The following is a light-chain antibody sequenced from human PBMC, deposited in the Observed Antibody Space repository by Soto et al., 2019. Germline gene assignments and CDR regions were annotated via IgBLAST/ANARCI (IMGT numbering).Light chain of an antibody. V-gene: IGKV2-28*01. CDR3: MQALQTPS. J-gene: IGKJ4*01. Sequence: DTVMTQSPLSLSVTPGEPASISCRSSQSLLHRNGYNYLDWYLQKPGQSPQLLIYLGSFRAAGVPDRFSGSGSGTDFTLKISRVEAADVGVYYCMQALQTPSFGGGTKVEIK. CDR1: QSLLHRNGYNY. CDR2: LGS.